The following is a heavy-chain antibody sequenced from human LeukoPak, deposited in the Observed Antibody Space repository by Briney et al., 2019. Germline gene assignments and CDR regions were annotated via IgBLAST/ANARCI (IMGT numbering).Heavy chain of an antibody. J-gene: IGHJ4*02. V-gene: IGHV1-24*01. Sequence: GASVKVSCKVSGYTLTELSMHWVRQAPGKGLEWMGGFDPEDGETIYAQKFQGRVTMTRDTSTSTVYMELSSLRSEDTAVYYCARDLRRYSGRPTYYFDYWGQGTLVTVSS. CDR2: FDPEDGET. D-gene: IGHD1-26*01. CDR3: ARDLRRYSGRPTYYFDY. CDR1: GYTLTELS.